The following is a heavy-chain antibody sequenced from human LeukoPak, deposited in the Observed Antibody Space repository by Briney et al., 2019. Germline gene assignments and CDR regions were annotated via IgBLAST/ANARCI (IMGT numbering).Heavy chain of an antibody. CDR2: IRSKANSYAT. Sequence: RPGGSLRLSCAASGFTFSGSAMHWVRQASGKGLEWVGRIRSKANSYATAYAASVKGRFTISRDDSKNTAYLQMNSLKTEDTAVYYCTGVYYDILTGYYHFDYWGQGTLVTVSS. J-gene: IGHJ4*02. V-gene: IGHV3-73*01. D-gene: IGHD3-9*01. CDR3: TGVYYDILTGYYHFDY. CDR1: GFTFSGSA.